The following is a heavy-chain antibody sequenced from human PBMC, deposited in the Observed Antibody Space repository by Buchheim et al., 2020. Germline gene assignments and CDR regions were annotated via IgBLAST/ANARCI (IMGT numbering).Heavy chain of an antibody. V-gene: IGHV1-2*04. CDR1: GYTFTGYY. CDR3: ARETGLAAAGTLYYYRGMDV. Sequence: QVQLVQSGAEVKKPGASVKVSCKASGYTFTGYYMHWVRQAPGQGLEWMGWINPNSGGTNYAQKFQGWVTMTRDTSISTAYMELSRLRSDDTALYYCARETGLAAAGTLYYYRGMDVWGQGTT. CDR2: INPNSGGT. J-gene: IGHJ6*02. D-gene: IGHD6-13*01.